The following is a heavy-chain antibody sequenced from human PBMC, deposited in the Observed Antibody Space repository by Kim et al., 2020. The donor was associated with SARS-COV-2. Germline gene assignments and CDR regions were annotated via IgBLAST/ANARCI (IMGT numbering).Heavy chain of an antibody. CDR3: AKGGSGAYVCCDYFDY. D-gene: IGHD4-17*01. Sequence: GGSLRLSCTTSGFKFNNYAMSWFRQAPGKGLEWVSALGGGGGATYSAYSVKGRFTISRDSSTDTMYLQMNTLRVEDTAVYFCAKGGSGAYVCCDYFDYWGGGTLVTVSP. CDR1: GFKFNNYA. V-gene: IGHV3-23*01. CDR2: LGGGGGAT. J-gene: IGHJ4*02.